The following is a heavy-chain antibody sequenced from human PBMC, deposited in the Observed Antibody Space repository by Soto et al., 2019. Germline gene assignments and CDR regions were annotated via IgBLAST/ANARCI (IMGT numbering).Heavy chain of an antibody. V-gene: IGHV4-4*02. CDR2: IYHSGST. J-gene: IGHJ4*02. D-gene: IGHD5-18*01. CDR3: ARFPRGYSYGHFDY. CDR1: GGCISSTNL. Sequence: SETVSLTCAVSGGCISSTNLWTWVRQPPGKGLEWIGEIYHSGSTTFNPSLKSRVTISVDKSKNQFSLKLSSVTAADTAVYYCARFPRGYSYGHFDYWGQGTLVTV.